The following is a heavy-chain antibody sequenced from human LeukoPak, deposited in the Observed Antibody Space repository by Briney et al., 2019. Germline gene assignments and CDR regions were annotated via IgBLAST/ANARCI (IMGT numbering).Heavy chain of an antibody. Sequence: ASVKVSCKASGYTFTGYYMHWVRQAPGQGLEWMGWINPNSGGTNYAQKFQGRVTMTGDTSISTAYMELSRLRSDDTAVYYCARGWRRLPQGYYMDVWGKGTTVTVSS. CDR3: ARGWRRLPQGYYMDV. D-gene: IGHD6-25*01. CDR2: INPNSGGT. CDR1: GYTFTGYY. J-gene: IGHJ6*03. V-gene: IGHV1-2*02.